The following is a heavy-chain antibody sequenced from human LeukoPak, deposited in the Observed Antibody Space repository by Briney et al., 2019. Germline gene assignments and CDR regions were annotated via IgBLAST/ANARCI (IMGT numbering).Heavy chain of an antibody. V-gene: IGHV4-39*01. D-gene: IGHD5-18*01. CDR2: IYYSGST. J-gene: IGHJ4*02. Sequence: SGTLSLTCTVSGGSISSSSYYWGWIRQPPGRGLEWIGSIYYSGSTYYNPSLKSRVTISVDTSKNQFSLKLSSVTAADTAVYYCAGLYSYGTLDYWGQGTLVTVSS. CDR3: AGLYSYGTLDY. CDR1: GGSISSSSYY.